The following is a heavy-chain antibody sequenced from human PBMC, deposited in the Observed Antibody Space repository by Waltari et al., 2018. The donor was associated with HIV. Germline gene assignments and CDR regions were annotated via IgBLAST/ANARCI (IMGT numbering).Heavy chain of an antibody. D-gene: IGHD6-13*01. Sequence: QVQLVQSGAEVRKPGASVKVSCKASGYTFTDYAMHWVRQAPGQRLEWMGRIKAGNGKTKYSQKLQGRVTITRDTSASTAYMELSSLRSQDTAVYYCAMSLGVSSAGTPLDVWGQGTTVTVSS. V-gene: IGHV1-3*01. CDR3: AMSLGVSSAGTPLDV. J-gene: IGHJ6*02. CDR2: IKAGNGKT. CDR1: GYTFTDYA.